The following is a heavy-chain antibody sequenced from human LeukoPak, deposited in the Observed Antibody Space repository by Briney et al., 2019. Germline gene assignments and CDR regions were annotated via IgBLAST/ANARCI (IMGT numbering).Heavy chain of an antibody. CDR3: ARLSGLDAFDI. Sequence: GSLRLSCAASGFTFDDYGMSWVRQAPGKGLGLVSGINWNGGSTGYADSVKGRFTISRDNAKNSLYLQMNSLRAEDTALYYCARLSGLDAFDIWGQGTMVTVSS. CDR1: GFTFDDYG. D-gene: IGHD2/OR15-2a*01. CDR2: INWNGGST. V-gene: IGHV3-20*04. J-gene: IGHJ3*02.